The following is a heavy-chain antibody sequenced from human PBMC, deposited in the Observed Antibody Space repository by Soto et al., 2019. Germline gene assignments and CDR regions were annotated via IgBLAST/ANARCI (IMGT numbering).Heavy chain of an antibody. CDR3: ARDPPTYDFWSGYSYYYYGMDV. D-gene: IGHD3-3*01. Sequence: QVQLVQSGAEVKKPGASVKVSCKASGYTFTSYGISWVRQAPGQGLEWMGWISAYNGNTNYAQKLQGRVTMTTDTSTSTAYMELRSLRSDDTAVYYCARDPPTYDFWSGYSYYYYGMDVWGQGTTVTVSS. CDR2: ISAYNGNT. J-gene: IGHJ6*02. CDR1: GYTFTSYG. V-gene: IGHV1-18*01.